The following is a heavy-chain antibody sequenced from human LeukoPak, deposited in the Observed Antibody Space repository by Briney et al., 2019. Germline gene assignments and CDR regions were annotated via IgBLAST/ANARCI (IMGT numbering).Heavy chain of an antibody. CDR1: GYTFTSYY. V-gene: IGHV1-46*01. CDR3: ATGMEQLLFDY. Sequence: ASVKVSCKASGYTFTSYYMHWVRQPPGQGLEWMGIINPSGGSTSYAQKFQGRVTMTRDMFTSTVYMELSSLRSEDTAVYYCATGMEQLLFDYWGQGTLVTVSS. J-gene: IGHJ4*02. CDR2: INPSGGST. D-gene: IGHD1/OR15-1a*01.